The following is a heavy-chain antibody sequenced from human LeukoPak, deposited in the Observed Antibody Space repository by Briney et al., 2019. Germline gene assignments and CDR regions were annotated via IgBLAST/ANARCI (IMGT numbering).Heavy chain of an antibody. CDR1: HGSVSGYY. Sequence: SETLSLTCAVYHGSVSGYYWSWIRQPPGKGLEWIGEVNYSGSINYNPSLKSRVTISLDRSKNQLSLPLSSVTAADTAVYYCARGPFYDWNVERYMDVWGKGTTVTVSS. V-gene: IGHV4-34*01. D-gene: IGHD1-20*01. CDR2: VNYSGSI. CDR3: ARGPFYDWNVERYMDV. J-gene: IGHJ6*03.